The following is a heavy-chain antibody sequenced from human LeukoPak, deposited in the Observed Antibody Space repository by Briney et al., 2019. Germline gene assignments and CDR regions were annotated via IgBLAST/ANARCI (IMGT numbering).Heavy chain of an antibody. Sequence: KSSETLSLTCTASGGSISSYYWIWIRQPPGKGLEWIGDIFYSGSTDYNTSLKSRVTISVDTSKNQFSLKLSSVTTADTAVYFCARSYDSGGYFYYGMDVWGQGATVTVSS. V-gene: IGHV4-59*01. CDR3: ARSYDSGGYFYYGMDV. CDR1: GGSISSYY. CDR2: IFYSGST. J-gene: IGHJ6*02. D-gene: IGHD3-22*01.